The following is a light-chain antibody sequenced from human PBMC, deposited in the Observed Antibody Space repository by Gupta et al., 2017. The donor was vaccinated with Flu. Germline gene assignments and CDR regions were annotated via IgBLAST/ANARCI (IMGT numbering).Light chain of an antibody. Sequence: SAELTQPPSVSVSPGQTARITCSGDPFPRQYASWYQQRPGQAPVLVIYKDTERPSGIPERFSGSSSGATVTLTISGVQAEDEADYYCQSTDNVDTWVFGGGTKLTVL. CDR1: PFPRQY. CDR2: KDT. V-gene: IGLV3-25*03. J-gene: IGLJ3*02. CDR3: QSTDNVDTWV.